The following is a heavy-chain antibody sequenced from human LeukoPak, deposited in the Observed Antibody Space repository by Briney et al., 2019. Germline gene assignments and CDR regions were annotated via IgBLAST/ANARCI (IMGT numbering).Heavy chain of an antibody. CDR3: ANDDFGASGLPAY. J-gene: IGHJ4*02. CDR1: GFTFTYTW. V-gene: IGHV3-74*01. D-gene: IGHD4-17*01. Sequence: GGSLRLSCAASGFTFTYTWMHWVRQAPGKGLVWVARINGDGSSTNYADSVKGRFTISRDNAKNTLYLQMNSLRAEDTAVYYCANDDFGASGLPAYWGQGTLVTVSS. CDR2: INGDGSST.